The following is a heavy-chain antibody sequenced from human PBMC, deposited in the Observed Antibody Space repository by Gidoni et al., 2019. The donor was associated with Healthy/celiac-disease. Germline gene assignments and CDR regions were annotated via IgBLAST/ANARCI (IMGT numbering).Heavy chain of an antibody. CDR3: ARPRREYYYYYDVDV. CDR2: IYYSGST. V-gene: IGHV4-39*01. CDR1: GGSISSSSYY. Sequence: QLQLQESGPGLVKPSETLSLTCTVSGGSISSSSYYWGWIRQPPGKGLEWIGSIYYSGSTYYNPSLKSRVTISVDTSKNQFSLKLRSVTAADTAVYYCARPRREYYYYYDVDVWGQGTTVTVSS. J-gene: IGHJ6*02.